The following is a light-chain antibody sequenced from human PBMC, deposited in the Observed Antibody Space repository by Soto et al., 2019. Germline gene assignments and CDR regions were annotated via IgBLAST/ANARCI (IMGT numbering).Light chain of an antibody. CDR1: SSDVGGYNY. Sequence: QSVLTQPPSASGSPGQSVTISCTGTSSDVGGYNYVSWYQQHPGKAPKLMIYEVSKRPSGVPDRFSGSKSGNTASLTVSGLQAEDEADYYCSSYAGSNNWVFGGGTQRTVL. V-gene: IGLV2-8*01. CDR3: SSYAGSNNWV. CDR2: EVS. J-gene: IGLJ3*02.